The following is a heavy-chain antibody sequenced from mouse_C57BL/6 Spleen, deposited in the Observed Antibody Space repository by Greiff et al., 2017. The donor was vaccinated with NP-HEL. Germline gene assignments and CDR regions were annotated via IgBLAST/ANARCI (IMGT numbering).Heavy chain of an antibody. CDR3: ARSEFITTVVATDFDY. V-gene: IGHV1-76*01. Sequence: QVQLKESGAELVRPGASVKLSCKASGYTFTDYYINWVKQRPGQGLEWIARIYPGSGNTYYNEKFKGKATLTAEKSSSTAYMQLSSLTSEDSAVYFCARSEFITTVVATDFDYWGQGTTLTVSS. J-gene: IGHJ2*01. CDR1: GYTFTDYY. CDR2: IYPGSGNT. D-gene: IGHD1-1*01.